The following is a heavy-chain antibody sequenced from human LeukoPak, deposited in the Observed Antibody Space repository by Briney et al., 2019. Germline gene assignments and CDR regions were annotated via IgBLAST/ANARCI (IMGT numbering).Heavy chain of an antibody. D-gene: IGHD6-19*01. CDR1: GGSISSYY. Sequence: SETLSLTGTVSGGSISSYYWSWIRQPPGKGLEWIGYIYYSGSTNYNPSLKSRVTISVHTSKNQFSLKLSSVTAADTAVYYCARGEQSSGWAWGYFDLWGRGTLVTVSS. J-gene: IGHJ2*01. CDR2: IYYSGST. V-gene: IGHV4-59*01. CDR3: ARGEQSSGWAWGYFDL.